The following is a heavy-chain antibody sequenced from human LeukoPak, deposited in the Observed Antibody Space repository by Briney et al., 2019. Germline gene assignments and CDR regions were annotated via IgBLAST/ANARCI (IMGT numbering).Heavy chain of an antibody. CDR1: GFTFTSSA. D-gene: IGHD4-17*01. V-gene: IGHV1-58*02. Sequence: GTSVKVSCKASGFTFTSSAMQWVRQARGQRLEWIGWIVVGSGNTNYAQKFQERVTITRDMSTSTAYMELSSLRSEDTAVYYCAISWDDYGDYGGGGTFDYWGQGTLVTVSS. J-gene: IGHJ4*02. CDR2: IVVGSGNT. CDR3: AISWDDYGDYGGGGTFDY.